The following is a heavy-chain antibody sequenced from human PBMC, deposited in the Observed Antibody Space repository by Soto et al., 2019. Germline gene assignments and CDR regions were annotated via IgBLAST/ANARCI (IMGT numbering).Heavy chain of an antibody. J-gene: IGHJ6*02. Sequence: QVQLVQSGAEVKKPGSSVKVSCKAYGGTFISYAISWVRQAPGQGLEWMGGIIPIFGTPNYAQKFQGRVTISADKSTSTAYMEMSSLRSEDTDMYYCARESVRRNTRLVTWTDYYYGLDVWGQGTKVTVSS. V-gene: IGHV1-69*06. D-gene: IGHD1-1*01. CDR2: IIPIFGTP. CDR1: GGTFISYA. CDR3: ARESVRRNTRLVTWTDYYYGLDV.